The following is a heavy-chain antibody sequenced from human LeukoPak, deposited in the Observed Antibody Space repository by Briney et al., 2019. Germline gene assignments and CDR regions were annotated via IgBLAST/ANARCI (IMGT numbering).Heavy chain of an antibody. D-gene: IGHD2-8*01. CDR1: GYTFSGSY. Sequence: ASVKVSCKASGYTFSGSYIHWVRQAHGQGLEWMGRINPNSGDTNFAQTFQGRVTMTRDTSITTAYMELSSLTSDDTAVYFCARSAEHCNNGVCFTDYYMDVWGKGTTVTVSS. J-gene: IGHJ6*03. V-gene: IGHV1-2*06. CDR2: INPNSGDT. CDR3: ARSAEHCNNGVCFTDYYMDV.